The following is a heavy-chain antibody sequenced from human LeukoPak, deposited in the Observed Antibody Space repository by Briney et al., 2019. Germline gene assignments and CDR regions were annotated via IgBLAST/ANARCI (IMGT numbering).Heavy chain of an antibody. CDR1: GFTFSSYA. D-gene: IGHD1-26*01. V-gene: IGHV3-30*04. CDR2: VSYDGSNK. Sequence: GGSLRLSCAASGFTFSSYAMHWLRQAPGKGLEWVAVVSYDGSNKYYANSVKGRFTISRDKSKNTLHLQMNSLRAEDTAIYYCARDTSFAVGATLDFWGQGTLVTVSS. J-gene: IGHJ4*02. CDR3: ARDTSFAVGATLDF.